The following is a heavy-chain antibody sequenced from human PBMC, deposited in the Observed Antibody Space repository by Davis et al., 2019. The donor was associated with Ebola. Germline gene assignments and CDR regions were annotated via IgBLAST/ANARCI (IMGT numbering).Heavy chain of an antibody. CDR2: VNHSGST. J-gene: IGHJ4*02. CDR1: GGSLSGSY. Sequence: SETLSLTCAVYGGSLSGSYWNWVRQPPGQGLEWIGEVNHSGSTNYNPSLKSRLTISVDTSKNQFSLKLTSVTAADTAVYYCVRKMESGSYKNFDYWGQGARVTVSS. D-gene: IGHD1-26*01. V-gene: IGHV4-34*01. CDR3: VRKMESGSYKNFDY.